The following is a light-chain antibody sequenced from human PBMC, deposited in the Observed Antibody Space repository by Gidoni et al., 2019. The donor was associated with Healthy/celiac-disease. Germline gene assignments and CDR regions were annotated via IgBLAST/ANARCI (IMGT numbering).Light chain of an antibody. V-gene: IGKV4-1*01. CDR2: WAS. Sequence: LGERATINCKSSQSVLYSSNNKNYLAWYQQKPGQPPKLLIYWASTRESGVPDRFSGSGSGTDFTLTISSLQAEDVAVYYCQQYYSTLPYSFGQGTKLEIK. J-gene: IGKJ2*03. CDR1: QSVLYSSNNKNY. CDR3: QQYYSTLPYS.